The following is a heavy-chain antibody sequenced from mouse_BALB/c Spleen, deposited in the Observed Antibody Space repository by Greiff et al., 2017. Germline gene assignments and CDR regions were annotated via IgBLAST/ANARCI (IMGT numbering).Heavy chain of an antibody. V-gene: IGHV1-63*02. CDR3: ARDRYYYGSS. Sequence: QVHVKQSGAELVRPGTSVKISCKASGYTFTNYWLGWVKQRPGHGLEWIGDIYPGGGYTNYNEKFKGKATLTADTSSSTAYMQLSSLTSEDSAVYFCARDRYYYGSSWGQGTTLTVSS. J-gene: IGHJ2*01. CDR2: IYPGGGYT. D-gene: IGHD1-1*01. CDR1: GYTFTNYW.